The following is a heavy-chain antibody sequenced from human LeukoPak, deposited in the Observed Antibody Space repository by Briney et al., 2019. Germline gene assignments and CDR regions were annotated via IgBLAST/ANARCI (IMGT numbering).Heavy chain of an antibody. CDR1: GFTLSSHN. Sequence: GGSLRLSCVASGFTLSSHNINWVRQAPGRGLEWVSHISSSGSITYYGDSVKGRITISRDNAKNSVSLYMNSLRAEDSAVYYCARPGITAFDIWGQGTMVTVSS. CDR2: ISSSGSIT. J-gene: IGHJ3*02. D-gene: IGHD3-10*01. V-gene: IGHV3-48*01. CDR3: ARPGITAFDI.